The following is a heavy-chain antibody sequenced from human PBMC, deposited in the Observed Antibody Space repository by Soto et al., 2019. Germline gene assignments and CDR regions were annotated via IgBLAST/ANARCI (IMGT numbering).Heavy chain of an antibody. D-gene: IGHD6-19*01. CDR3: AKELIGWRYVDY. Sequence: QVQLVESGGGVVQPGRSLRLSCAASGFSFRSYGMHWVRQAPGKGLEWVAVISYDGSNTYYADSVKGRFTISRDNSKNTLYLQMNSLRAEDTAVYYCAKELIGWRYVDYWGQGTLVTVSS. CDR2: ISYDGSNT. V-gene: IGHV3-30*18. J-gene: IGHJ4*02. CDR1: GFSFRSYG.